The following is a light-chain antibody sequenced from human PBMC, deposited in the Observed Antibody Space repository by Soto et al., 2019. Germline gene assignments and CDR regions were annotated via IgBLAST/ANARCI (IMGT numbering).Light chain of an antibody. Sequence: DIQMTQSPSSLSASVGDRATITCQASQDISNYLNWSQQKPGQAPRRLIYGASSRATGIPDRFSGRGFGTDFTLTISRLEPEDFAVYYCQHSDDFRWTGGQGTKVDIK. CDR3: QHSDDFRWT. CDR1: QDISNY. J-gene: IGKJ1*01. V-gene: IGKV1-33*01. CDR2: GAS.